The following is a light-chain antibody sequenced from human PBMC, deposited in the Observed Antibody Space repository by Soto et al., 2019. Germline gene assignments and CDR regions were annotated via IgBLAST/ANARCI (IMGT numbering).Light chain of an antibody. CDR1: QRISNY. Sequence: DIQLTQSASSLSASVGDRVTITCRASQRISNYLSWYQQKPGKAPKLLIYAASSLQSGVPSRFSGSGSGTDFTLTISSLQPEDIATYYCQQSYITITFGQGGLLEIK. CDR3: QQSYITIT. CDR2: AAS. J-gene: IGKJ5*01. V-gene: IGKV1-39*01.